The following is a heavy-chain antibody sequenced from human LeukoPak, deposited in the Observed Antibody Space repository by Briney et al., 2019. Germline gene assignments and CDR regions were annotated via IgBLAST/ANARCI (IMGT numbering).Heavy chain of an antibody. J-gene: IGHJ6*02. V-gene: IGHV4-34*01. Sequence: SETLSLTCAVYGGSFSGYYWSWIRQPPGKGLEWIGEINHSGSTNYNPSLKSRVTISVDTSKSQFSLKLSSVTAADTAVYYCARGDIVVVPAAVYYYYGMDVWGQGTTVTVSS. D-gene: IGHD2-2*01. CDR2: INHSGST. CDR3: ARGDIVVVPAAVYYYYGMDV. CDR1: GGSFSGYY.